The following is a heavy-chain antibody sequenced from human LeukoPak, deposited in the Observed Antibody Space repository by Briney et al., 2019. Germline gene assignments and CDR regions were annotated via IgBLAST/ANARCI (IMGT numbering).Heavy chain of an antibody. CDR1: GGSISSYY. CDR3: ARDRGTWNDDGFDY. J-gene: IGHJ4*02. Sequence: PETLSLTCTVSGGSISSYYWSWIRQPAGKGLEWIGRIYISGSTNYNPSLKSRVTMSVDTSKNQFSLKLSSMTAADTAVYYCARDRGTWNDDGFDYWGQGTLVTVSS. V-gene: IGHV4-4*07. D-gene: IGHD1-1*01. CDR2: IYISGST.